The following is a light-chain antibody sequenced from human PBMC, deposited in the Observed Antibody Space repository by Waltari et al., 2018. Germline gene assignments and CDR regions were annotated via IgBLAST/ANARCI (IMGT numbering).Light chain of an antibody. CDR2: RNN. V-gene: IGLV1-47*01. CDR1: SSTIGDNY. CDR3: ATWDDSLSGWV. Sequence: QSVLTQLPSASWTPGQGVTISCSGSSSTIGDNYVYWYQQFPGTSPKLLIHRNNQRPSGVPDRFSGSKSGTSAFLVISGLRSEDEADYHCATWDDSLSGWVFGGGTKVTVL. J-gene: IGLJ3*02.